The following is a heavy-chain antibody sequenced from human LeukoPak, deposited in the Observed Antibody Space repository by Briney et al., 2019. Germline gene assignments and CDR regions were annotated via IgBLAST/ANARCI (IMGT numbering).Heavy chain of an antibody. D-gene: IGHD6-13*01. V-gene: IGHV1-2*02. Sequence: ASVQVSCKASGYTFTGYYMHWVRQAPGQGLEWMGWINPNSGGTNYAQKFQGRVTMTRDTSISTAYMELSRLRSDDTAVYYCARESLAAACFDYWGQGTLVTVSS. J-gene: IGHJ4*02. CDR3: ARESLAAACFDY. CDR1: GYTFTGYY. CDR2: INPNSGGT.